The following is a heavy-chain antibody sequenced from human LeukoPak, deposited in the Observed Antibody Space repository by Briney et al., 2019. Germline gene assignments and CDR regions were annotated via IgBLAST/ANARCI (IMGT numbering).Heavy chain of an antibody. V-gene: IGHV4-59*01. CDR1: GGSISSYY. Sequence: SETLSLTCTVSGGSISSYYWSWIRQPPGKGLEWIGYIYYSGSTNYNPSLKSRVTISVDTSKNQFSLKLRSVTAADTAVYYCARGDVDPYVFDIWGQGTMVTVSS. CDR3: ARGDVDPYVFDI. D-gene: IGHD3-10*02. CDR2: IYYSGST. J-gene: IGHJ3*02.